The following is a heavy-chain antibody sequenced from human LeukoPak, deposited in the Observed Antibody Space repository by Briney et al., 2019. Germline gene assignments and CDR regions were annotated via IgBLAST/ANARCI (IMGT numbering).Heavy chain of an antibody. Sequence: SETLSLTCTVSGGSISSYYWSWIRQPAGKGLEWIGRIHKSGSTDYNPSLKRRVTMSIDTSKNQFSLKLSSVTAADTAVYYCAREGSMTARPFVSIDYWGQGTLVPVSS. CDR3: AREGSMTARPFVSIDY. J-gene: IGHJ4*02. CDR2: IHKSGST. V-gene: IGHV4-4*07. D-gene: IGHD6-6*01. CDR1: GGSISSYY.